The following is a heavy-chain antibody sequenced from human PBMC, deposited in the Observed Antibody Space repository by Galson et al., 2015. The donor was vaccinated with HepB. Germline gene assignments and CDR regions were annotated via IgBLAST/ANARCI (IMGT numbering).Heavy chain of an antibody. CDR3: ARRAGYSSSWYSYYFDY. CDR2: IYPGDSDT. D-gene: IGHD6-13*01. J-gene: IGHJ4*02. CDR1: GYSFTSYW. Sequence: QSGAEVKKPGESLKISCKGSGYSFTSYWIGWVRQMPGKGLEWMGIIYPGDSDTRYSPSFQGQVTISADKSISTAYLQWSSLKASDTAMYYCARRAGYSSSWYSYYFDYWGQGTLVTVSS. V-gene: IGHV5-51*01.